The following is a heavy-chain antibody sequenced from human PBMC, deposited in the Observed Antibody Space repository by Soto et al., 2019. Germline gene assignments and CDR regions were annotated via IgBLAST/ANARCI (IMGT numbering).Heavy chain of an antibody. CDR3: APIILGSTSHTNRFDY. CDR2: IYWDADK. D-gene: IGHD3-10*01. Sequence: QITLKESGPTLVKPTQTLTLTCTFSGFSLSTSGVGVGWIRQPPGKALEWLALIYWDADKRYSPSLRSRLTITKDISTNEVVLTMTNMDPVYAATYYCAPIILGSTSHTNRFDYWGQGTLVTGSS. V-gene: IGHV2-5*02. CDR1: GFSLSTSGVG. J-gene: IGHJ4*02.